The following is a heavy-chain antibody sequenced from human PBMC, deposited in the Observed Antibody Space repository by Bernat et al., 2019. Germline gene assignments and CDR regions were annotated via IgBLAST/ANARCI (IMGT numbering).Heavy chain of an antibody. D-gene: IGHD2-15*01. J-gene: IGHJ4*02. CDR2: IHYSGST. CDR1: GGSVSSGSYY. V-gene: IGHV4-61*01. Sequence: QVQLQESGPGLVKPSETLSLTCTVSGGSVSSGSYYWSWIRQPPGKGLEWIGYIHYSGSTNYNPSLKSRVTISVDTSKNQFSLKLSSVTAADTAVYYCARDYCSGGSCYSANDYYFDYWGQGTLVTVSS. CDR3: ARDYCSGGSCYSANDYYFDY.